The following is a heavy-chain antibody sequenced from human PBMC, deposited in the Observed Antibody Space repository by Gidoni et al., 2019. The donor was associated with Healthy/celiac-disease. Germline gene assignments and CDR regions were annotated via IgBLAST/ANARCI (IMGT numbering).Heavy chain of an antibody. Sequence: QVQLQESGPGLVKPSETLSLTCTVPGGSISSYYWSWIRQPAGKGLEWIGRIYTSGSTNYNPYLKSRVTMSVDTSKNQFSLKLSSVTAADTAVYYCAREQWLVPVYYGMDVWGQGTTVTVSS. V-gene: IGHV4-4*07. CDR2: IYTSGST. J-gene: IGHJ6*02. D-gene: IGHD6-19*01. CDR1: GGSISSYY. CDR3: AREQWLVPVYYGMDV.